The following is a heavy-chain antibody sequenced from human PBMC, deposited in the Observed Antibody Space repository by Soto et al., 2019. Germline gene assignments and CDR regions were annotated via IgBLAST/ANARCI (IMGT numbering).Heavy chain of an antibody. V-gene: IGHV1-69*13. D-gene: IGHD3-22*01. CDR1: GGTFSSYA. CDR3: AKSTLVVLVIHEFDS. Sequence: SVKVSCKASGGTFSSYAISWVRQAPGQGLEWMGGIIPIFGTANYAQKFQGRVTITADESTSTAYMELSSLRSEDTAVYYCAKSTLVVLVIHEFDSWRQGTLVTVSS. CDR2: IIPIFGTA. J-gene: IGHJ4*02.